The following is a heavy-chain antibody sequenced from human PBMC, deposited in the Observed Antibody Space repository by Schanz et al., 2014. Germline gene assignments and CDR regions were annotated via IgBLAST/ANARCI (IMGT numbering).Heavy chain of an antibody. CDR2: IHHSGST. D-gene: IGHD2-2*01. Sequence: QVQLQQWGAGLLKPSETLSLTSAVYGGSFSGYYWTWIRQPPGKGLEWIGEIHHSGSTNYNPSLKSRVTISMDTSKNQFSLKLSSVTAADTAVYYCARGEWSTSQFDYWGHGTLVTVSS. J-gene: IGHJ4*01. CDR3: ARGEWSTSQFDY. CDR1: GGSFSGYY. V-gene: IGHV4-34*01.